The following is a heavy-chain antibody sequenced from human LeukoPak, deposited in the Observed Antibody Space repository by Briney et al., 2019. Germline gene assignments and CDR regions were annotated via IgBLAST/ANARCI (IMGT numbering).Heavy chain of an antibody. V-gene: IGHV4-4*02. D-gene: IGHD1-1*01. CDR3: ARDNGTTGIDY. CDR2: VNLQGST. CDR1: GGSITSTNY. J-gene: IGHJ4*02. Sequence: SETLSLTCGVSGGSITSTNYWTWVRQPPGKGLEWIGEVNLQGSTNYNPSLMGRVAISVDMSENHISLQLTSVTAADTAVYYCARDNGTTGIDYWGQGTLVTVSS.